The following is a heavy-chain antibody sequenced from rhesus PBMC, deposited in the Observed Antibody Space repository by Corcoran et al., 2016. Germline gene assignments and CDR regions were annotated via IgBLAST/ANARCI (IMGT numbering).Heavy chain of an antibody. CDR3: ARDIWTGYYSNRFDV. CDR1: GYSISSGYY. Sequence: QVQLQESGPGLVKPSETLSLTCAVSGYSISSGYYWSWLRQPPGKGLEWIGYITVGGTTSYNPSLKSRVTISGETSKNQFALRLSSVTAADTAVYYWARDIWTGYYSNRFDVWGPGVLVTVSS. J-gene: IGHJ5-1*01. V-gene: IGHV4-122*02. CDR2: ITVGGTT. D-gene: IGHD3-3*01.